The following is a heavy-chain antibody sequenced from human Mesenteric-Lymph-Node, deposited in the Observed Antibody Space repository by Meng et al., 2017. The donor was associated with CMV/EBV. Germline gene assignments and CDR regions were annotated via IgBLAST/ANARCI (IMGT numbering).Heavy chain of an antibody. D-gene: IGHD2-2*01. J-gene: IGHJ5*02. CDR1: GSFRGYE. Sequence: GSFRGYEGGWIHQPPGEGLEWIGEINQSGSTNYTPSQKSRVTISVDTSKNQFSLKLSSVTAADTAVYYCASLRIVVVPAAMNWFDPWGQGTLVTVSS. V-gene: IGHV4-34*01. CDR2: INQSGST. CDR3: ASLRIVVVPAAMNWFDP.